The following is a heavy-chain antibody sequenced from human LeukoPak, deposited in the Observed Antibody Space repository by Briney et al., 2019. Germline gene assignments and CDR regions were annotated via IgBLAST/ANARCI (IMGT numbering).Heavy chain of an antibody. J-gene: IGHJ3*02. Sequence: SVKVSCKASGGTFSSYAISWVRQAPGQGLEWMGGIIPIFGTANYAQKFQGRVTITADESTSTAYMELSSLRSEDTAVHYCARDRRSYSSSWYYAFDIWGQGTMVTVSS. V-gene: IGHV1-69*01. D-gene: IGHD6-13*01. CDR3: ARDRRSYSSSWYYAFDI. CDR1: GGTFSSYA. CDR2: IIPIFGTA.